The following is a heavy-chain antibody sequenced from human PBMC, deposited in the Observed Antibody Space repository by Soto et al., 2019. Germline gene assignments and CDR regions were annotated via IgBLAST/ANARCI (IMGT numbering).Heavy chain of an antibody. J-gene: IGHJ6*04. CDR2: IIPIFGTA. V-gene: IGHV1-69*13. D-gene: IGHD3-22*01. CDR3: ARAAPRQPYYYDSTDYYYYGMDV. Sequence: SVEVSCKSSGGTFSSYAISWVRQAPGQGLEWMGGIIPIFGTANYAQRFQGRVTITADESTSTAYMELSSLRSEDTAVYYCARAAPRQPYYYDSTDYYYYGMDVWDKGTRVTVSS. CDR1: GGTFSSYA.